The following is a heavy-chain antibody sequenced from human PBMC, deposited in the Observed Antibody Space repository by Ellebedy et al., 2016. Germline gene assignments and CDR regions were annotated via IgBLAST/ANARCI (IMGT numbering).Heavy chain of an antibody. D-gene: IGHD6-19*01. J-gene: IGHJ4*02. Sequence: GGSLRLSCAASGFTFNSHAMNWVRQAPGKGLEWVSSINQNGDDTYYADSVKGRFTISRDNSKNTLYLQMNSLGAEDTAVYYCAKATLQWLVRGRGADYWGQGTLVTVSS. CDR2: INQNGDDT. V-gene: IGHV3-23*01. CDR3: AKATLQWLVRGRGADY. CDR1: GFTFNSHA.